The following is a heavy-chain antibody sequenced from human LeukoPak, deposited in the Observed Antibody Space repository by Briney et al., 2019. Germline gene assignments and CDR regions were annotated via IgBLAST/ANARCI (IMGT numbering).Heavy chain of an antibody. J-gene: IGHJ6*03. CDR2: IKQDGREK. CDR3: ASLYSSGWSDRTRYYYYYYYMDV. CDR1: GFTFSSYW. D-gene: IGHD6-19*01. Sequence: GGSLRLSCAASGFTFSSYWMSWVRQAPGEGLEWVANIKQDGREKYYVDSVKGRFTISRDNAKNSLYLQMKSLRAEDTAVYYCASLYSSGWSDRTRYYYYYYYMDVWGKGTTVTVSS. V-gene: IGHV3-7*01.